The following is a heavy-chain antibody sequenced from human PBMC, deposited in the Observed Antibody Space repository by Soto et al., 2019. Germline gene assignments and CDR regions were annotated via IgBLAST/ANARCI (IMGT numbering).Heavy chain of an antibody. V-gene: IGHV4-39*02. J-gene: IGHJ4*02. Sequence: SETLSLTCTVSYGSITNSSYYWGWIRQPPGKGLERMGSIHHSGAIYNNPSLKSRATISVDTSKNQFSLKLSSVTAADTAVYFCVRDLITIYGKGRLYRVDYWCQGTLVTVSS. CDR2: IHHSGAI. D-gene: IGHD3-9*01. CDR1: YGSITNSSYY. CDR3: VRDLITIYGKGRLYRVDY.